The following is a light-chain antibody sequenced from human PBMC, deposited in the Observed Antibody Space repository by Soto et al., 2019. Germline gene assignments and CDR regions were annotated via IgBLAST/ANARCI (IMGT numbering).Light chain of an antibody. J-gene: IGKJ4*01. CDR3: QQYGDWPLT. CDR1: QSVSRNY. V-gene: IGKV3-15*01. CDR2: GAS. Sequence: EIVLTQSPGTLSLSPVERATLSCRPSQSVSRNYLAWYQHKPGQAPTLLIYGASRRTPGIPARFSGSGSGTEFTLTISSLQSEDFAVYYCQQYGDWPLTFGGGTKVDI.